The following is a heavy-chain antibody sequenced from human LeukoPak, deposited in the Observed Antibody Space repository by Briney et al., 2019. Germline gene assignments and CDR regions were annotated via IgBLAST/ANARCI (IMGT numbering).Heavy chain of an antibody. CDR1: GFTFSSYE. V-gene: IGHV3-48*03. J-gene: IGHJ4*02. Sequence: GGSLRLSCAASGFTFSSYEMNWVRQAPGKGLEWVSYISSSGSTIYYADSVKGRFTISRDNAKSSLYLQMNSLRAEDTAVYYCAATTVTTSDYWGQGTLVTVSS. CDR2: ISSSGSTI. CDR3: AATTVTTSDY. D-gene: IGHD4-17*01.